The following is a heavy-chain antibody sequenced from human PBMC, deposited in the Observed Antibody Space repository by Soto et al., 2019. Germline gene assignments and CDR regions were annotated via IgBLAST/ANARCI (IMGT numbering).Heavy chain of an antibody. D-gene: IGHD2-2*01. CDR3: ARDQLGCSSTSCYYYYGMDV. CDR1: GDSVSSNSAA. V-gene: IGHV6-1*01. CDR2: TYYRSKWYN. J-gene: IGHJ6*02. Sequence: PSQTLSLTCAISGDSVSSNSAAWNWIRQSPSRGLEWLGRTYYRSKWYNDYAVSVKSRITINPDTSKYQFSLQLNSVTPEDTAVYYCARDQLGCSSTSCYYYYGMDVWGQGTTVTVSS.